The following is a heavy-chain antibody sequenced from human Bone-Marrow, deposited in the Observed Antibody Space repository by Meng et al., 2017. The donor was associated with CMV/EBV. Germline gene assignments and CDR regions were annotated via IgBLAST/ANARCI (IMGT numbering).Heavy chain of an antibody. D-gene: IGHD3-22*01. J-gene: IGHJ5*02. Sequence: GSLRPSCAVSGGSISSSNWWSWVRQPPGKGLEWIGEIYHSGSTNYNPSLKSRVTISVDKSKNQFSLKLSSVTAADTAVYYCARAMIPPRGWFDPWGQGTLVTVSS. V-gene: IGHV4-4*02. CDR3: ARAMIPPRGWFDP. CDR1: GGSISSSNW. CDR2: IYHSGST.